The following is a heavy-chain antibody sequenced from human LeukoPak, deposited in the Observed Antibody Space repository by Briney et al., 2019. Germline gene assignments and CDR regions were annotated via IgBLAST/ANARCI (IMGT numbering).Heavy chain of an antibody. CDR3: ARGYDCSGGSCYYDAFDI. D-gene: IGHD2-15*01. J-gene: IGHJ3*02. CDR2: IYHSGST. V-gene: IGHV4-30-2*01. Sequence: SETLSLTCAVSGGSISSGGYSWSWIRQPPGKGLEWIGYIYHSGSTYYNPSLKSRVTISVDRSKNQFSLKLSSVTAADTAVYYCARGYDCSGGSCYYDAFDIWGQGTMVTVSS. CDR1: GGSISSGGYS.